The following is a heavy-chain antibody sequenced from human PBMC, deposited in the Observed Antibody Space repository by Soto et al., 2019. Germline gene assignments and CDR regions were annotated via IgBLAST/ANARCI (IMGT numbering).Heavy chain of an antibody. CDR3: ARGLFSSGWYSYFDP. D-gene: IGHD6-19*01. Sequence: WTWIRQSPGKGLEGIGEISQSGFTNYNQSLESRVTLSVDTSKSEFSLHLTSMTASDTALYYCARGLFSSGWYSYFDPWGQGTPVTVSS. CDR2: ISQSGFT. V-gene: IGHV4-34*01. J-gene: IGHJ5*02.